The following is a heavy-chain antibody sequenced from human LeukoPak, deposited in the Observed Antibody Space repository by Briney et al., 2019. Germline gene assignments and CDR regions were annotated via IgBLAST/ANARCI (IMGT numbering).Heavy chain of an antibody. CDR2: ILTSGTT. D-gene: IGHD3-10*01. Sequence: PSETLSLTCTVSNGSISSYHWSWVRQPPGKGLEWIGYILTSGTTNYNPSLKSRLTISVDTSKNRFTLKLSSVTAADTAVYYCARLRVSGSYPYYFDYWGQGTLVTVSS. CDR1: NGSISSYH. V-gene: IGHV4-4*09. CDR3: ARLRVSGSYPYYFDY. J-gene: IGHJ4*02.